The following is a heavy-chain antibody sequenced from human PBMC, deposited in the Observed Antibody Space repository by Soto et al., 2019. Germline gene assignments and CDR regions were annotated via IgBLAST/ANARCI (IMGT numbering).Heavy chain of an antibody. CDR1: GYTFTSYG. D-gene: IGHD3-10*01. V-gene: IGHV1-18*01. Sequence: QVQLVQCGAEVKKPGASVKVSCKASGYTFTSYGISWVRQAPGQGLEWMGWISAYNGNTNYAQKLKGRITMTTDTSTRTAHTELRSLRSDDPAVYYCARELIYGSGSYYWGRGTLVPVSS. J-gene: IGHJ4*02. CDR3: ARELIYGSGSYY. CDR2: ISAYNGNT.